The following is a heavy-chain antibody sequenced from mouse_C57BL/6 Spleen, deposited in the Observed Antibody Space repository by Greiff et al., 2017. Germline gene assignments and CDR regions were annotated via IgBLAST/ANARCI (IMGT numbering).Heavy chain of an antibody. D-gene: IGHD3-2*02. Sequence: VQLQQPGTELVKPGASVKLSCKASGYTFTSYWMHWVKQRPGQGLEWIGNINPSNGGTNYNEKFKSKATLTVDNSSITAYMQLSSLTSEDSAVYYCARDGAIGSGYLAWFAYWGQGTLVTVSA. J-gene: IGHJ3*01. CDR2: INPSNGGT. CDR1: GYTFTSYW. CDR3: ARDGAIGSGYLAWFAY. V-gene: IGHV1-53*01.